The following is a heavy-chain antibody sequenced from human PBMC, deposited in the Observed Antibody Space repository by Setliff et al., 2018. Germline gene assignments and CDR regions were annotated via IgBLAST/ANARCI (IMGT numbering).Heavy chain of an antibody. CDR1: GGSISSGDYY. CDR3: AKAGWLAQGGFDY. D-gene: IGHD5-12*01. V-gene: IGHV4-30-4*08. CDR2: IYYSGST. J-gene: IGHJ4*02. Sequence: SETLSLTCTVSGGSISSGDYYWSWIRQPPGKGLEWIGYIYYSGSTYYNPSLKSRVTISVDTSKNQFSLKLSSVTAADTAVYYCAKAGWLAQGGFDYWGQGTLVTVSS.